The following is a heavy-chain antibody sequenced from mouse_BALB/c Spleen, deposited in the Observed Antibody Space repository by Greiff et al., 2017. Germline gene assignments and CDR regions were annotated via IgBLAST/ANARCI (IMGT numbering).Heavy chain of an antibody. V-gene: IGHV14-3*02. CDR2: IDPANGNT. J-gene: IGHJ4*01. CDR1: GFNIKDYY. CDR3: ARGYGGAMDY. Sequence: EVQLQQSGAELVRSGASVKLSCTASGFNIKDYYMHWVKQRPEQGLEWIGRIDPANGNTKYDPKFQGKATITADTSSNTAYLQLSSLTSEDTAVYYCARGYGGAMDYGGQGTSVTVSS. D-gene: IGHD2-14*01.